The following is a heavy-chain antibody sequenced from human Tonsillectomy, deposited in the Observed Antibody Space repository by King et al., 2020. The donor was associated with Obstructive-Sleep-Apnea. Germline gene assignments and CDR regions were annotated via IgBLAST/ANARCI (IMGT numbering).Heavy chain of an antibody. CDR3: AKDRSGYYYYGMDV. Sequence: VQLVESGGGVVQPGRSLRLSCAASGFTFSSYGMHWVRQAPGKGLEWVAVISYDGSNKYYADSVKGRFTISRDNSKNTLYLQMNSLIAEDTAVYYCAKDRSGYYYYGMDVWGQGTTVTVSS. CDR1: GFTFSSYG. CDR2: ISYDGSNK. V-gene: IGHV3-30*18. J-gene: IGHJ6*02. D-gene: IGHD6-19*01.